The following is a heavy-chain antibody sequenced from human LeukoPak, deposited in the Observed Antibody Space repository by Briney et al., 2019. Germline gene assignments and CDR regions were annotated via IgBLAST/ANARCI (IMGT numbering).Heavy chain of an antibody. Sequence: GRSLRLSCAASGFTFDDYAMHWVRQAPGNGLEWVSGISWNSGNIGYADSVKGRFTISRDNAKNSLYLQMNSLRAEDTALYYCARESGWFDPWGQGTLVTVSS. CDR1: GFTFDDYA. D-gene: IGHD1-26*01. V-gene: IGHV3-9*01. J-gene: IGHJ5*02. CDR2: ISWNSGNI. CDR3: ARESGWFDP.